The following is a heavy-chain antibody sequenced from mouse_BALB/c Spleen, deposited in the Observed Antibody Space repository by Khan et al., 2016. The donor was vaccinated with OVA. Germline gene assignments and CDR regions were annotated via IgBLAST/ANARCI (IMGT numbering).Heavy chain of an antibody. J-gene: IGHJ3*01. CDR3: ARGRAY. CDR1: GYSITSDYA. V-gene: IGHV3-2*02. Sequence: EVQLQASGPGLVKPSQSLSLTCTVTGYSITSDYAWNWIRQFPGNKLEWMGYITYSGSTSYTPSLKSRISITRDTSKNQFFLQLNSVTTGDTATYYCARGRAYWGQGTLVTVSA. D-gene: IGHD3-3*01. CDR2: ITYSGST.